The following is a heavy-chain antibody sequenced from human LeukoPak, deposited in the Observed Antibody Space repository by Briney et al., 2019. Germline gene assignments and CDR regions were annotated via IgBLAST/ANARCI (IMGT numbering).Heavy chain of an antibody. CDR1: GYTFTSYG. V-gene: IGHV1-18*01. J-gene: IGHJ4*02. CDR3: ARANRITMIVVVITALDY. D-gene: IGHD3-22*01. CDR2: ISAYNGNT. Sequence: ASVKVSCKASGYTFTSYGISWVRQAPGQGLEWMGWISAYNGNTNYAQKLQGRVTMTTDTSTSTAYMELRSLRSDDTAVYYCARANRITMIVVVITALDYWGPGTLVTVSS.